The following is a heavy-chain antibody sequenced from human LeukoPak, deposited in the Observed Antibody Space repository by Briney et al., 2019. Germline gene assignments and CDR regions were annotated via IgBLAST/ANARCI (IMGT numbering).Heavy chain of an antibody. CDR2: ISYDGSNK. CDR1: GFTFSSYG. D-gene: IGHD2-15*01. Sequence: PGRSLRLSCAASGFTFSSYGMHWVRQAPGKGLEWVAFISYDGSNKYYADSVKGRFTTSRDNSKNTLYLQMNNLRADDTAVYYCAKARYDGEVMIAATDYWGQGTLVTVSS. V-gene: IGHV3-30*18. CDR3: AKARYDGEVMIAATDY. J-gene: IGHJ4*02.